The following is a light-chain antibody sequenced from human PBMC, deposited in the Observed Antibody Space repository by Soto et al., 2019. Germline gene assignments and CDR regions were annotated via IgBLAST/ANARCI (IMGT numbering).Light chain of an antibody. Sequence: EVVFTPSPGTPSLSPRERATLSFRASQSVSATYIAWYQQKSGQAPRLLLYGSSSRATGVADRFSGSGSGTEFTLTIDRLEPEDFATYYCQQYGSSPRAFGQGTKVDIK. J-gene: IGKJ1*01. CDR2: GSS. CDR1: QSVSATY. CDR3: QQYGSSPRA. V-gene: IGKV3-20*01.